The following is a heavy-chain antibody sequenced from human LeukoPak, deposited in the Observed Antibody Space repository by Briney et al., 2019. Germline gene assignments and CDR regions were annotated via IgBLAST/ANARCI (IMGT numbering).Heavy chain of an antibody. D-gene: IGHD4-11*01. V-gene: IGHV4-4*07. CDR1: GGSISSYY. CDR3: ATFYSNSLYFDY. CDR2: IYTSGST. J-gene: IGHJ4*02. Sequence: SETLSLTCTVSGGSISSYYWSWIRQPAGKGLEWIGRIYTSGSTNYSPSLKSRVTISVDTSKNQLSLKLSSVTAADTAVYYCATFYSNSLYFDYWGQGALVTVSS.